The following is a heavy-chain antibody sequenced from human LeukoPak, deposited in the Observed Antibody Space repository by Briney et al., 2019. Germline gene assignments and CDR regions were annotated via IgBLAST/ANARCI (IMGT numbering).Heavy chain of an antibody. CDR2: TNPSGGST. V-gene: IGHV1-46*01. CDR3: ARIPPFYDILTGYYKGYYYYGMDV. D-gene: IGHD3-9*01. Sequence: ASLKVSCKASGYTFTSYYMHSARQAPGPRLEWMGITNPSGGSTSYAQKFQGRVTMTRDTSTSTAYMELRSLRSDDTAVYYCARIPPFYDILTGYYKGYYYYGMDVWGQGTTVTVSS. CDR1: GYTFTSYY. J-gene: IGHJ6*02.